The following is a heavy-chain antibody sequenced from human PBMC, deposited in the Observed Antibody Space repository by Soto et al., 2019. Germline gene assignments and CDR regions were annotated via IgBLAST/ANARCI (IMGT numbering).Heavy chain of an antibody. CDR3: ARGIYDSSGYYSDY. D-gene: IGHD3-22*01. CDR2: IYYSGST. V-gene: IGHV4-61*05. J-gene: IGHJ4*02. Sequence: PSETLSLTCTVSGDSITSNSYFWAWIRQPPGKGLEWIGYIYYSGSTNYNPSLKSRVTISVDTSKNQFSLKLSSVTAADTAVYYCARGIYDSSGYYSDYWGQGTLVTVSS. CDR1: GDSITSNSYF.